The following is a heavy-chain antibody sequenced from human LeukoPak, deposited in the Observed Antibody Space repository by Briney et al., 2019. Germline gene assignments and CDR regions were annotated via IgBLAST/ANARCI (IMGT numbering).Heavy chain of an antibody. CDR1: GGSISNYY. CDR2: ISYSGST. Sequence: SETLSLTCTVSGGSISNYYWSWIRQPPGKGLEWIGYISYSGSTNYNPSLKSRVTISVDTSKNQFSLKLSSVTAADTAVYYCARDSARMGYDAFNIWGQGTMVTVSS. CDR3: ARDSARMGYDAFNI. V-gene: IGHV4-59*01. D-gene: IGHD2-8*01. J-gene: IGHJ3*02.